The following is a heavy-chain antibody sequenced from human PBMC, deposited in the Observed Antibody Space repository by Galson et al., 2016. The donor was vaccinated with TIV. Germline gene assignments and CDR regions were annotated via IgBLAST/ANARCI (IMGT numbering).Heavy chain of an antibody. Sequence: SLRLSCAASGFTFSSYGMHWVRQAPGKGLEWVAITSYDGSDKDYTDSVKGRFTISRDKSKNTLYLQMDSVRVEDTATYYCARIHRSYGMDVWGQGTTVTVSS. CDR3: ARIHRSYGMDV. CDR1: GFTFSSYG. CDR2: TSYDGSDK. D-gene: IGHD5-18*01. J-gene: IGHJ6*02. V-gene: IGHV3-33*01.